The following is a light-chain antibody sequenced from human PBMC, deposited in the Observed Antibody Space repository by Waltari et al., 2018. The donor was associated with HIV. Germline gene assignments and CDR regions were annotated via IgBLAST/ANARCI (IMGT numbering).Light chain of an antibody. CDR3: AAWDDSLNGLWV. CDR1: SSNFGSNT. Sequence: QSVLTQPPSASGTPGQRVTISCSGSSSNFGSNTVNWYQQLPGTAPKLLIYSNIQRPSGVPDRCAGSKSGTAASLAISGLQSDDEADYYCAAWDDSLNGLWVFGGGTKLTVL. J-gene: IGLJ3*02. V-gene: IGLV1-44*01. CDR2: SNI.